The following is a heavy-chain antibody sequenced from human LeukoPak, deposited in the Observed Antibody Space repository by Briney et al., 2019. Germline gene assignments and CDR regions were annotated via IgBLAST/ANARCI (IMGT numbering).Heavy chain of an antibody. CDR3: ARKKYYYGSGSYYNHFDY. V-gene: IGHV1-18*01. J-gene: IGHJ4*02. Sequence: ASVKVSCKASGYTFTSYGISWVRQAPGQGLEWMGWISAYNGNTNYAQKLQGRVTMTTDTSTSTAYMELRSLRSDDTAVYYCARKKYYYGSGSYYNHFDYWGQGTLVTVSS. CDR1: GYTFTSYG. D-gene: IGHD3-10*01. CDR2: ISAYNGNT.